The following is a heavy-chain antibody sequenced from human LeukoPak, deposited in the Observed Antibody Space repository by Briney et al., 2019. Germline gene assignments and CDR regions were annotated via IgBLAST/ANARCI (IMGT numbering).Heavy chain of an antibody. J-gene: IGHJ2*01. CDR2: IYYSGST. CDR1: GGSISSYY. CDR3: ARHGGKSYISGPLWFFDL. D-gene: IGHD3-22*01. V-gene: IGHV4-59*08. Sequence: SETLSLTCTVSGGSISSYYWSWIRQPPGKGLEWIGYIYYSGSTNYNPSLKSRLTISVDTSKNQFSLKLSSVTAADTAVYYCARHGGKSYISGPLWFFDLWGRGTLVTVSS.